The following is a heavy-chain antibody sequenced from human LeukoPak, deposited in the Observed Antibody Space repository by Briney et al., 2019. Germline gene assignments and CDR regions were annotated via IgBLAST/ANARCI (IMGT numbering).Heavy chain of an antibody. Sequence: PGGSLRLSCAASGFTFSSDAISWVRQAPGKGLEWVSAISGSGGSTYYTDSVKGRFTISRDNSKNTLYLQINSLRAEDTAVYQCAKGRYYHDNSDAFEIWGQGTMVTVSS. CDR3: AKGRYYHDNSDAFEI. J-gene: IGHJ3*02. CDR1: GFTFSSDA. D-gene: IGHD3-22*01. CDR2: ISGSGGST. V-gene: IGHV3-23*01.